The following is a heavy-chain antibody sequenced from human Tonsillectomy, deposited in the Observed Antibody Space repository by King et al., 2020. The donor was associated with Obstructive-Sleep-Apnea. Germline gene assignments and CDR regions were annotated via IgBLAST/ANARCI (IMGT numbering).Heavy chain of an antibody. CDR1: GGSISSSSYY. J-gene: IGHJ4*02. CDR2: IYYSGST. CDR3: AREPWSSVGEYYFDY. V-gene: IGHV4-39*07. D-gene: IGHD3-3*01. Sequence: QLQESGPGLVKPSETLSLTCTVSGGSISSSSYYWGWIRQPPGKGLEWIGSIYYSGSTYYNPSLKSRFTISVDTSKNQFSLKLSSVTAADTAVYYCAREPWSSVGEYYFDYWGQGTLVTVSS.